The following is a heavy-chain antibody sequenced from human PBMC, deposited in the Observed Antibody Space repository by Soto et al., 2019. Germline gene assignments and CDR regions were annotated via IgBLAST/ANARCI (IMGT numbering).Heavy chain of an antibody. Sequence: SETLSLTCTVSGGSISSYYWSWIRQPAGKGLEWIGYVYYTGSTNYNPSLHSRVTISVDTSKNQFSLTLSSVTAADTAVYYCARGDGFWSGYSYLNYWGQGTPVTVSS. CDR3: ARGDGFWSGYSYLNY. CDR1: GGSISSYY. CDR2: VYYTGST. V-gene: IGHV4-59*01. J-gene: IGHJ4*02. D-gene: IGHD3-3*01.